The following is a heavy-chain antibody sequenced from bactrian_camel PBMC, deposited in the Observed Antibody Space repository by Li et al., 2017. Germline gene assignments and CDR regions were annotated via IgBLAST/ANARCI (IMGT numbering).Heavy chain of an antibody. V-gene: IGHV3S53*01. CDR2: IDSDGST. J-gene: IGHJ4*01. Sequence: HVQLVESGGGSVEAGGSLRLSCVASESTYRSGCMGWYREAPGQAREGIASIDSDGSTTYIDSVKDRFTISRDNTKNTLYLQMNSLSPEDTAMYYCAADICHTFPVMKTAFSYWGQGTQVTVS. CDR3: AADICHTFPVMKTAFSY. D-gene: IGHD2*01. CDR1: ESTYRSGC.